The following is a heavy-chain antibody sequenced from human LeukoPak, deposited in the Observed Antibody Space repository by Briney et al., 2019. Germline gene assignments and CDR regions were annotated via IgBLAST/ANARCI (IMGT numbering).Heavy chain of an antibody. CDR1: GGSISSSSYY. J-gene: IGHJ4*02. Sequence: PSETLSLTCTVSGGSISSSSYYWGWIRQPPGKGLEWIGSIYYSGSTYYNPSLKSQVSISIDTSKNQFSLRLTSVTAADTAVYYCARQTGSGLFILPGDQGTLVTVSS. D-gene: IGHD3/OR15-3a*01. CDR2: IYYSGST. CDR3: ARQTGSGLFILP. V-gene: IGHV4-39*01.